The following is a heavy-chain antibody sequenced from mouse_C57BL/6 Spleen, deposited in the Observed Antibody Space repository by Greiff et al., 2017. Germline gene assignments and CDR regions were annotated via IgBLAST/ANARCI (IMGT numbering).Heavy chain of an antibody. CDR3: AREDGDYERATWFAY. D-gene: IGHD2-4*01. CDR1: GYTFTSYW. J-gene: IGHJ3*01. CDR2: IDPNSGGT. V-gene: IGHV1-72*01. Sequence: QVQLQQPGAELVKPGASVKLSCKASGYTFTSYWMHWVKQRPGRGLEWIGRIDPNSGGTKYNEKFKSKATLTVDKPSSTAYMQLSSLTSEDSSVYYCAREDGDYERATWFAYWGQGTLVTVSA.